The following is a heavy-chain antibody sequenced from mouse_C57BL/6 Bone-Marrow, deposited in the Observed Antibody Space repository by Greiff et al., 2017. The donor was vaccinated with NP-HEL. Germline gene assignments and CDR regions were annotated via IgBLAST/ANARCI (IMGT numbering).Heavy chain of an antibody. D-gene: IGHD3-2*02. V-gene: IGHV1-19*01. J-gene: IGHJ3*01. Sequence: EVQLQESGPVLVKPGASVKMSCKASGYTFTDYYMNWVKQSHGKSLEWIGVINPYNGGTSYNQKFKGKATLTVDKSSSTAYMELNSLTSEDSAVYYCARLDSSGDFAYWGQGTLVTVAA. CDR3: ARLDSSGDFAY. CDR2: INPYNGGT. CDR1: GYTFTDYY.